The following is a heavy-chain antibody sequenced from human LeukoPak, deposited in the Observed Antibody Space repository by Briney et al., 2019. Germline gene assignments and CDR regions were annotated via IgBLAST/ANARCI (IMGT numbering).Heavy chain of an antibody. V-gene: IGHV3-21*01. CDR2: ISSSSSYI. D-gene: IGHD3-22*01. Sequence: GGSLRLSCAASGFTFSSYSMNWVRQAPGKGLEWVSSISSSSSYIYYADSVKGRFTISRDNSKNTLYLQMNSLRAEDTAVYYCAKGYSSGYLLDYWGQGTLVTVSS. J-gene: IGHJ4*02. CDR3: AKGYSSGYLLDY. CDR1: GFTFSSYS.